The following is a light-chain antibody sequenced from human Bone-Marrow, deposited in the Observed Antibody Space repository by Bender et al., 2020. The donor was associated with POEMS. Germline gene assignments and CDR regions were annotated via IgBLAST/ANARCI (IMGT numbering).Light chain of an antibody. CDR1: SSDVGGYNY. J-gene: IGLJ3*02. CDR2: DVS. Sequence: QSALTQPASVSGSPGQSITISCTGTSSDVGGYNYVSWYQQHPGKAPKLMIYDVSNRPSGVSNRFSGSKSGNTASLTISGLQAEDEGDYYCSSYTTSGTVVFGGGTKVTVL. CDR3: SSYTTSGTVV. V-gene: IGLV2-14*03.